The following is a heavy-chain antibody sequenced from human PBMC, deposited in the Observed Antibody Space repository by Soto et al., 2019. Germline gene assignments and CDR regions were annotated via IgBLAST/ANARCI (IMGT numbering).Heavy chain of an antibody. CDR2: INSDGSST. CDR1: GFTFSSYW. V-gene: IGHV3-74*01. J-gene: IGHJ6*02. CDR3: AREAFTPRALRYYYYGMDV. Sequence: GGSLRLSCAASGFTFSSYWMHWVRQAPGKGLVWVSRINSDGSSTSYADSVKGRFTISRDNAKNTLYLQMNSLRAEDTAVYYCAREAFTPRALRYYYYGMDVWGQGTTVTVS. D-gene: IGHD2-15*01.